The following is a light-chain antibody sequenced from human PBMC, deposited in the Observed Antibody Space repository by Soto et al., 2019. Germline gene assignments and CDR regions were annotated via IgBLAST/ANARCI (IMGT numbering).Light chain of an antibody. CDR3: QQYYKWPRT. CDR2: GAS. V-gene: IGKV3-15*01. CDR1: QSVDSS. J-gene: IGKJ1*01. Sequence: EIVMTQSPAILSLSPGERATLSCRASQSVDSSLAWYQQKPGQAPRLLIHGASTRAPDIPARYIGSGSGTEFTLTISSLQSEDFAVYYCQQYYKWPRTFGQGTEV.